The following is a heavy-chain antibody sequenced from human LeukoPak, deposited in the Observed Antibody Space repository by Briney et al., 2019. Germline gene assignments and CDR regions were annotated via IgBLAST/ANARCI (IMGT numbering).Heavy chain of an antibody. CDR3: ARRDGYNFGGAFDI. Sequence: GGSLRLSCAVSGFTVSSNYMSWVRQAPGKGLEWVSVIYSGGNTYYADSVKGRFTISRDNSKNTLYLQMNSLRAEDTAVYYCARRDGYNFGGAFDIWGQGTMVTVSS. CDR1: GFTVSSNY. D-gene: IGHD5-24*01. CDR2: IYSGGNT. J-gene: IGHJ3*02. V-gene: IGHV3-66*04.